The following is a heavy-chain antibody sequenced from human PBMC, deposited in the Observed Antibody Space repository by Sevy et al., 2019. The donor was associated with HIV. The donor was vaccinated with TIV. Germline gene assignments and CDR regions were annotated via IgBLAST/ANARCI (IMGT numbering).Heavy chain of an antibody. CDR1: GFTFSSYW. J-gene: IGHJ4*02. CDR2: INQDGREK. Sequence: GGSLRLSCAASGFTFSSYWMSWVRQAPGKGLEWVANINQDGREKYYVDSVKGRFTISRDNGKKSLYLQMNSLRADDTAVYYCARAPEYGDFVYFFDYWGQGTLVTVSS. V-gene: IGHV3-7*01. D-gene: IGHD4-17*01. CDR3: ARAPEYGDFVYFFDY.